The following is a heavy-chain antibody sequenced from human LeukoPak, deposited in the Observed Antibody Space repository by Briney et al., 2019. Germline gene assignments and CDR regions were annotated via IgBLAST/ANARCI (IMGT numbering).Heavy chain of an antibody. V-gene: IGHV1-69*06. J-gene: IGHJ5*02. CDR2: IIPIFGTA. D-gene: IGHD1-7*01. CDR3: ARARRGELELLSWFDP. Sequence: SVKVSCKASGGTFSNYAISWVRQAPGQGLEWMGGIIPIFGTANYAQKFRGRVTITADKSTRTAYMELRSLRSDDTAVYYCARARRGELELLSWFDPWGQGTLVTVSS. CDR1: GGTFSNYA.